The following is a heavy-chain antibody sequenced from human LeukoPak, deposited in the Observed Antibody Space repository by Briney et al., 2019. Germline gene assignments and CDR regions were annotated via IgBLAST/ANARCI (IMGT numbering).Heavy chain of an antibody. CDR1: GGTFSSYA. CDR3: ARDRGGTGDFDY. J-gene: IGHJ4*02. D-gene: IGHD1-1*01. CDR2: IIPIFGTA. V-gene: IGHV1-69*01. Sequence: ASVKVSCTASGGTFSSYAISWVRQAPGQGLEWMGGIIPIFGTANYAQKFQGRVTITADESTSTAYMELSSLRSEDTAVYYCARDRGGTGDFDYWGQGTLVTVSS.